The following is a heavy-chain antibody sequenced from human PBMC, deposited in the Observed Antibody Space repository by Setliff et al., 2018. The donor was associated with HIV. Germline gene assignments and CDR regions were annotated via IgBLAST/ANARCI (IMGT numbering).Heavy chain of an antibody. D-gene: IGHD3-10*01. V-gene: IGHV1-3*01. Sequence: ASVKVSCKASGYTFTDYYIHWVRQAPGQSLEWMGWINVGKGDTKSSQKFQGRFTITTDTSANTAYMELSSLTSDDTALYFCVRGALLAVFDFDHWGQGTQVTVSS. CDR3: VRGALLAVFDFDH. CDR1: GYTFTDYY. CDR2: INVGKGDT. J-gene: IGHJ4*02.